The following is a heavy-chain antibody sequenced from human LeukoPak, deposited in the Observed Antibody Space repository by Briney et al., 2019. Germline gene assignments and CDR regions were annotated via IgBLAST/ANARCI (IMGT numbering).Heavy chain of an antibody. CDR1: GFAFSTYW. Sequence: GGSLRLPCTASGFAFSTYWMFWVRQAPGKGLVWVSQINPEGASTTYGDPAKGRFTASRDNAKNALHLQMNSLRVDDTAVYYCARGTAITAGIDFWGQGTLVTVSS. V-gene: IGHV3-74*01. CDR3: ARGTAITAGIDF. CDR2: INPEGAST. J-gene: IGHJ4*02. D-gene: IGHD6-19*01.